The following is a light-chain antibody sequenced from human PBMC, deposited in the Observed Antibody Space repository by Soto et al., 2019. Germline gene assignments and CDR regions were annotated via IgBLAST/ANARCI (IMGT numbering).Light chain of an antibody. CDR3: SSYTTARIRV. V-gene: IGLV2-14*03. CDR2: DVS. J-gene: IGLJ2*01. Sequence: QSALTQPASVSASPGQSITISCTGTSSDIGAYNSVSWYQQLPGKAPQLMIYDVSFRPSGISSRFSGSKSGNTASLTISGLRPDDDAYYYCSSYTTARIRVFGGGTKLTV. CDR1: SSDIGAYNS.